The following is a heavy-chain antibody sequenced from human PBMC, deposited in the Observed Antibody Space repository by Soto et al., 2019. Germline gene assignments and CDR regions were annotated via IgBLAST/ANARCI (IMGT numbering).Heavy chain of an antibody. Sequence: GVSLRLSCAASGFTFDDYAMHWVRQAPGKGLEWVSGISWNSGSIGYADSVKGRFTISRDNAKNSLYLQMNSLRAEDTALYYCAKGLTTYYDFWSGHYPEGYYYYGMDVWGEGTTVTVSS. CDR2: ISWNSGSI. CDR1: GFTFDDYA. J-gene: IGHJ6*04. CDR3: AKGLTTYYDFWSGHYPEGYYYYGMDV. D-gene: IGHD3-3*01. V-gene: IGHV3-9*01.